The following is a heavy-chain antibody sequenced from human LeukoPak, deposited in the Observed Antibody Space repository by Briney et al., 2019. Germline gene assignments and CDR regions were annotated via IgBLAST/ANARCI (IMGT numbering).Heavy chain of an antibody. CDR3: AGLPMGVDNYFHY. V-gene: IGHV4-4*09. J-gene: IGHJ4*02. CDR1: GGSISSYY. D-gene: IGHD3-10*01. CDR2: IYTSGNT. Sequence: AETLTLTCTVSGGSISSYYWSWIRQPPGKRLERIGYIYTSGNTDYNPPLKSRVTISADPYKNQFYLKLTSVPAADTAVYYCAGLPMGVDNYFHYWGQGTLVTVSS.